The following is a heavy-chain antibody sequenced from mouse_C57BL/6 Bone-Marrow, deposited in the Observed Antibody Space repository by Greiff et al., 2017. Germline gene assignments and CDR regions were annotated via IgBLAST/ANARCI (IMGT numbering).Heavy chain of an antibody. CDR2: ISSGGSYT. CDR3: ARMDYYGSSYWYFDV. CDR1: GFTFSSYG. D-gene: IGHD1-1*01. J-gene: IGHJ1*03. Sequence: EVKLMESGGDLVKPGGSLKLSCAASGFTFSSYGMSWVRQTPDKRLEWVATISSGGSYTYYPDSVKGRFTISRDNAKNTLYLQMSSLKSEDTAMYYCARMDYYGSSYWYFDVWGTGTTVTVSS. V-gene: IGHV5-6*01.